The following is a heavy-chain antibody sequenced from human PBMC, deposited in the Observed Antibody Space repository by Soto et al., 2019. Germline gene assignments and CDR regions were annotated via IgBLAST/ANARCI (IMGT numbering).Heavy chain of an antibody. D-gene: IGHD2-15*01. CDR2: IYYSGST. CDR3: ARHPTYCSGGSCYDY. Sequence: QLQLQESGPGLVKPSETLSLTYTVSGGSISSSSYYWGWIRQPPGKGLEWIGSIYYSGSTYYNPSLKSRVTISVATSKTQFSLKLSSVTAADTAVYYCARHPTYCSGGSCYDYWGQGTLVTVSS. V-gene: IGHV4-39*01. J-gene: IGHJ4*02. CDR1: GGSISSSSYY.